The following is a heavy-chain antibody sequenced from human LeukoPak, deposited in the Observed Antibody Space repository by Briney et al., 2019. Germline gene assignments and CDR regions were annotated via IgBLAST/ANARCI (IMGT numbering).Heavy chain of an antibody. CDR2: IFTSGST. Sequence: SQTLSLTCTVSGGSISSGTYYWSWIRQPAGKGLEWIGHIFTSGSTNYNPSLKSRVTISVDTSKNQFSLKLTAVTAADTAVYYCARMVIRAYCSGGSCYEHAFDIWGQGTMVTVSS. V-gene: IGHV4-61*09. J-gene: IGHJ3*02. CDR1: GGSISSGTYY. CDR3: ARMVIRAYCSGGSCYEHAFDI. D-gene: IGHD2-15*01.